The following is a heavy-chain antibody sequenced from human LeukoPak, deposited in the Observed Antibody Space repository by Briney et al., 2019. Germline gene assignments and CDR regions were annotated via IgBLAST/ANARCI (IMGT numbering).Heavy chain of an antibody. V-gene: IGHV4-38-2*02. CDR1: GYSISSGYY. Sequence: PSETLSLTCTVSGYSISSGYYWGWIRQPPGKGLEWIGSIYHSGSTHYNPSLKSRVTISVDTSKNQFSLKLSSVTAADTAVYYCARDFSLWDSSGYWNYWGQGTLVTVSS. CDR2: IYHSGST. D-gene: IGHD3-22*01. J-gene: IGHJ4*02. CDR3: ARDFSLWDSSGYWNY.